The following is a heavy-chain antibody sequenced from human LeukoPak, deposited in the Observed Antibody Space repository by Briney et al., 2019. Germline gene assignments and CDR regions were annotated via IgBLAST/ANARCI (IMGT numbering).Heavy chain of an antibody. Sequence: GGSLRLSCAASGFTFSSYWMSWVRQAPGKGLEWVANIKQDGSEKYYVDSVKGRFTISRDNAKNSLYLQMNSLRAEDTAVYYCARDRGGFLEWLYAFDIWGQGTMVTVSS. J-gene: IGHJ3*02. V-gene: IGHV3-7*01. CDR2: IKQDGSEK. CDR3: ARDRGGFLEWLYAFDI. D-gene: IGHD3-3*01. CDR1: GFTFSSYW.